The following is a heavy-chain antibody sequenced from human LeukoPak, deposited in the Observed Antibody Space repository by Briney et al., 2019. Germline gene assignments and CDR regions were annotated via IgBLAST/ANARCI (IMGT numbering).Heavy chain of an antibody. CDR3: ARERELAIVAAAGTFDY. CDR2: IYYSGST. V-gene: IGHV4-39*02. J-gene: IGHJ4*02. CDR1: GGSISSSSYY. Sequence: SETLSLTCTVSGGSISSSSYYWGWIRQPPGKGLEWIGSIYYSGSTYYNPSLKSRVTISVDTSKNQFSLKLSSVTAADTAVYYCARERELAIVAAAGTFDYWGQGTLVTVSS. D-gene: IGHD6-13*01.